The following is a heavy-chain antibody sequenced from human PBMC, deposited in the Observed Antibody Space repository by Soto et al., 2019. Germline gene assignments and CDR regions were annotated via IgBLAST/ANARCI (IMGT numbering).Heavy chain of an antibody. CDR1: GYTFTGYY. V-gene: IGHV1-2*04. D-gene: IGHD3-10*01. J-gene: IGHJ6*04. CDR2: INPNSGGT. Sequence: ASVKISCKASGYTFTGYYMHWVRQAPGQGLEWMGWINPNSGGTNYAQKFQGWVTMTRDTSISTAYMELSRLRSDDTAVYYCARSGNFYPRYYYYYGMEVWGEGTTVTVSS. CDR3: ARSGNFYPRYYYYYGMEV.